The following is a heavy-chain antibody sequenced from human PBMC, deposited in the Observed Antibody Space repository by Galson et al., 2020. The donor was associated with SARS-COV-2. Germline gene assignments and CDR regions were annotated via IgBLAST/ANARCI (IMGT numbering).Heavy chain of an antibody. D-gene: IGHD3-3*01. Sequence: ETSETLSLTCTVSGGSISSGDYYWSWIRQPPGKGLEWIGYIYYSGSTYYNPSLKSRVTISVDTSKNQFSLKLSSVTAADTAVYYCARGRGRITIFGVVIMGPFDYWGQGTLVTVSS. CDR1: GGSISSGDYY. CDR2: IYYSGST. CDR3: ARGRGRITIFGVVIMGPFDY. V-gene: IGHV4-30-4*01. J-gene: IGHJ4*02.